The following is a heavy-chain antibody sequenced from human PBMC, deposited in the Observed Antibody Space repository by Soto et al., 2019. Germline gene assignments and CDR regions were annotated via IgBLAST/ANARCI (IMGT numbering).Heavy chain of an antibody. CDR2: INHSGST. CDR1: GGSFSGCY. J-gene: IGHJ5*02. Sequence: SETLSLTCAVSGGSFSGCYWSWIRQPPGKGLEWIGEINHSGSTNYNPSLKSRVTISVDTSKNQFSLKLSSVTAADTAVYYCGRATVKVSSHWFDPWGQGTLVTVSS. V-gene: IGHV4-34*01. CDR3: GRATVKVSSHWFDP. D-gene: IGHD4-17*01.